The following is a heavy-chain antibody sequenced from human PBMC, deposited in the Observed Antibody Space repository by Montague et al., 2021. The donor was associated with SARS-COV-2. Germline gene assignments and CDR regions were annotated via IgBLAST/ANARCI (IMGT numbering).Heavy chain of an antibody. D-gene: IGHD1-20*01. CDR3: AGGDITGMPYFDY. J-gene: IGHJ4*02. V-gene: IGHV3-33*01. CDR1: GFTFSSYG. Sequence: SLRLSCAVSGFTFSSYGMHWVRQAPGKGLEWVAAIWYDGSNKYYADPVKGRFTISRDNSKNTLYLQMNSLRAEDTAVYYCAGGDITGMPYFDYWGQGTLVTVSS. CDR2: IWYDGSNK.